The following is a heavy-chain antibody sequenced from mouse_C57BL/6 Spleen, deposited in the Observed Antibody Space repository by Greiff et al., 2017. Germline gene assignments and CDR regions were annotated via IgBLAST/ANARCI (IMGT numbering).Heavy chain of an antibody. D-gene: IGHD1-1*01. Sequence: QVQLQQSGAELARPGASVKLSCKASGYTFTSYGISWVKQRTGQGLEWIGEIYPRSGNTYYNEKFKGKATLTADKSSSTAYMELRSLTSEDSAVYFCAKITTGVARGYFDVWGTGTTVTVSS. CDR3: AKITTGVARGYFDV. CDR2: IYPRSGNT. CDR1: GYTFTSYG. V-gene: IGHV1-81*01. J-gene: IGHJ1*03.